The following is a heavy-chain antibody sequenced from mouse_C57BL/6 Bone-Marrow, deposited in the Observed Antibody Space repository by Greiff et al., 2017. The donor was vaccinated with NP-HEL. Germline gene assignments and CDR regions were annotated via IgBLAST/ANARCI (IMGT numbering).Heavy chain of an antibody. J-gene: IGHJ3*01. Sequence: EVHLVESGGGLVKPGGSLKLSCAASGFTFSSYAMSWVRQTPEKRLEWVATISDGGSYTYYPDNVKGRFTISRDNAKNNLYLQMSHLKSEDTAMYYCARDGSAWFAYWGQGTLVTVSA. CDR3: ARDGSAWFAY. CDR1: GFTFSSYA. CDR2: ISDGGSYT. V-gene: IGHV5-4*01.